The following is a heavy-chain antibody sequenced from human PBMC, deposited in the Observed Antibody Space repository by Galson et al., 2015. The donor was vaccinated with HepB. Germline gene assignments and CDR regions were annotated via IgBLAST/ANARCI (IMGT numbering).Heavy chain of an antibody. D-gene: IGHD4-11*01. J-gene: IGHJ4*02. V-gene: IGHV3-15*01. CDR3: TTFLEMTTVQY. CDR1: GFTFRNAW. Sequence: SLRLSCAASGFTFRNAWMSWVRQAPGKELEWVGRIKKKSEGGTTDYAAPVKGRFTISRDDSKNTPYLEMNSLKTEDTALYYCTTFLEMTTVQYWGQGTLVTVSS. CDR2: IKKKSEGGTT.